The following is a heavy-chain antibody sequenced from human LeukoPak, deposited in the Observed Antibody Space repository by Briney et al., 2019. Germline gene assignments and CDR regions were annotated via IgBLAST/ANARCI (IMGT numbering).Heavy chain of an antibody. J-gene: IGHJ4*02. CDR2: ISGTSSYI. D-gene: IGHD3-10*01. Sequence: GGSLRLSCAASGFTFSSYSMNWVRQAPGKGLEWVSFISGTSSYIYYADSVKGRFTISRDNAKNSLYLQMNSLRAEDTAVYYCARGEYGSGSYHIDYWGQGTLVTVSS. CDR3: ARGEYGSGSYHIDY. V-gene: IGHV3-21*01. CDR1: GFTFSSYS.